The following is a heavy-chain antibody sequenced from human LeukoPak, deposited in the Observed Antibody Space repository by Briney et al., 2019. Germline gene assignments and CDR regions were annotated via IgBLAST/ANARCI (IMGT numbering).Heavy chain of an antibody. D-gene: IGHD5-12*01. V-gene: IGHV4-59*01. J-gene: IGHJ4*02. CDR2: IYHSGST. CDR3: ARDGYSGPDAL. Sequence: SETLSLTCTVSGGSISTYYWSWIRQPPGKGLEWIGYIYHSGSTNYNPSLKSRVTISVDTSQNQFSLNLSSVTAADTAIYYCARDGYSGPDALWGQGTLVTVSS. CDR1: GGSISTYY.